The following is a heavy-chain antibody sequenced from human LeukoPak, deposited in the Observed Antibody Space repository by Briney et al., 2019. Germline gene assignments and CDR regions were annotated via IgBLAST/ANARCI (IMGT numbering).Heavy chain of an antibody. Sequence: SETLSLTCTVSGYSISSGYYWGWIRQPPGKGLEWIGSIYHSGSTYYNPSLKSRVTISVDTSKNQFSLKLSSVTAADTAVYYCARRDMVRGPDDYWGQGTLVTVSS. CDR1: GYSISSGYY. J-gene: IGHJ4*02. V-gene: IGHV4-38-2*02. CDR3: ARRDMVRGPDDY. CDR2: IYHSGST. D-gene: IGHD3-10*01.